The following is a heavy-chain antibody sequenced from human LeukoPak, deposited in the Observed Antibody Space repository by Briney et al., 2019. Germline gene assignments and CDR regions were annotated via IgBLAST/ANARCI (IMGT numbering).Heavy chain of an antibody. CDR2: IYYSGST. V-gene: IGHV4-59*08. CDR3: AGRLVVVAATPKAYYYYYYGMDV. D-gene: IGHD2-15*01. CDR1: GGSITSYY. J-gene: IGHJ6*02. Sequence: SETLSLTCSVSGGSITSYYWSWIRQAPGKGLEWIGYIYYSGSTNYNPSLKSRVTISVDTSKNQFSLKLSSVTAADTAVYYCAGRLVVVAATPKAYYYYYYGMDVWGQGTTVTVSS.